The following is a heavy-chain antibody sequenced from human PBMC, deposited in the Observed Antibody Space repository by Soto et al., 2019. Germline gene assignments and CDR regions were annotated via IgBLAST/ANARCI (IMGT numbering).Heavy chain of an antibody. V-gene: IGHV5-51*01. CDR1: GYSFTSYW. CDR3: ARDPDYSNCQAGGCYFGMDV. Sequence: GESLKISCKGSGYSFTSYWIGWVRQMPGKGLEWMGIIYPGDSDTRYSPSFQGQVTISADKSISTAYLQWSSLKASDTAMYYCARDPDYSNCQAGGCYFGMDVWGKGTTVIVAS. D-gene: IGHD4-4*01. CDR2: IYPGDSDT. J-gene: IGHJ6*04.